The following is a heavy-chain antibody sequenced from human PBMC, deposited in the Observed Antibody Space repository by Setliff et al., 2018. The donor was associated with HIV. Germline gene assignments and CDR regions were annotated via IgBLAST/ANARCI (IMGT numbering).Heavy chain of an antibody. CDR2: IYYSGTT. V-gene: IGHV4-59*01. CDR3: ARMVIQFGDYHFDD. D-gene: IGHD3-10*01. CDR1: GVSITNNY. J-gene: IGHJ4*02. Sequence: SETLSLTCSVSGVSITNNYWTWIRQPPGKGLEWIGFIYYSGTTNYNPSLKSRVTMSLDTSKNQFSLEVNSLSSADTAAYYCARMVIQFGDYHFDDWGQGALVTVSS.